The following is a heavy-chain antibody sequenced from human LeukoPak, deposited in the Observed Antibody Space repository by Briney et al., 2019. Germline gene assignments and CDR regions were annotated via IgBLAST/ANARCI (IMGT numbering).Heavy chain of an antibody. J-gene: IGHJ4*02. Sequence: SETLSLTCTVSGGSISSYYWSWIRQPPGKGLEWIGYIYYSGSTNYNPSLKSRVTISVDTSKNQFSLKLSSVTAADTAVYYCGRGGIAAAASGIDYWGQGTLVTVSS. D-gene: IGHD6-13*01. CDR2: IYYSGST. CDR3: GRGGIAAAASGIDY. V-gene: IGHV4-59*12. CDR1: GGSISSYY.